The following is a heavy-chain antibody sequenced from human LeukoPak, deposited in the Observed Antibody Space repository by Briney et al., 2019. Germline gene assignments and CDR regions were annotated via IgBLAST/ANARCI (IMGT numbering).Heavy chain of an antibody. CDR2: INPSGGST. V-gene: IGHV1-46*01. CDR3: ARAGSPMVRGVHSYHCYGMDV. Sequence: ASVKVSCKASGYTFTSYYMHWVRQAPGQGLEWMGIINPSGGSTSYAQKFQGRVTMTRDTSTSTVYMELSSLRSEDTAVYYCARAGSPMVRGVHSYHCYGMDVLVKGTTVTVSS. J-gene: IGHJ6*04. D-gene: IGHD3-10*01. CDR1: GYTFTSYY.